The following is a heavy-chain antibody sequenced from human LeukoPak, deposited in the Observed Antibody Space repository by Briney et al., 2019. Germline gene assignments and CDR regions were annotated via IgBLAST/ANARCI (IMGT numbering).Heavy chain of an antibody. Sequence: SVKVSCKASGGTFSSYAISWVRQAPGQGLEWMGRIIPIFGTANYAQKFQGRVTITTDESTSSAYMELSSLRSEDTAVYYCARGRRVPSSLDYWGQGTLVTVSS. D-gene: IGHD2-2*01. V-gene: IGHV1-69*05. CDR3: ARGRRVPSSLDY. J-gene: IGHJ4*02. CDR1: GGTFSSYA. CDR2: IIPIFGTA.